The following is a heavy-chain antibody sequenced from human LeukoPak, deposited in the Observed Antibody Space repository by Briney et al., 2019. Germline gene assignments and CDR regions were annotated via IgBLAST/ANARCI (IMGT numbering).Heavy chain of an antibody. CDR2: ISGDGGWT. V-gene: IGHV3-43*02. J-gene: IGHJ4*02. CDR1: GFTLDDYA. D-gene: IGHD3-22*01. Sequence: GGSLRLSCAASGFTLDDYAMHWVRQAPGKGLLWVSLISGDGGWTYYADSLKGRFTISRDNSKNSLYLQMNSLTTEDTALYYCAKDGGGGYSSTYFFDNWGQGTLVTVSS. CDR3: AKDGGGGYSSTYFFDN.